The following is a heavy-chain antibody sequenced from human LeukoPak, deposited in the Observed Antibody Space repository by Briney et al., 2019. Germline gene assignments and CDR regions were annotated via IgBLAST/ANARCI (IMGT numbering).Heavy chain of an antibody. Sequence: GGSLRLSCAVSGVTFSSYSMNWVRQAPGKGLEWVSSISSSRSYIYYADSVKGGFTISRDNAKNSLYLQVNSLRAEDTAVYYCARDLPSSSGMTWGQGTLVTVSS. CDR1: GVTFSSYS. V-gene: IGHV3-21*01. D-gene: IGHD6-6*01. J-gene: IGHJ5*02. CDR3: ARDLPSSSGMT. CDR2: ISSSRSYI.